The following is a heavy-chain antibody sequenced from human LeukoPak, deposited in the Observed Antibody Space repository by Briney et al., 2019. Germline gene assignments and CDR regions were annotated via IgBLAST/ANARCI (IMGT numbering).Heavy chain of an antibody. CDR3: ARTYYDSSGFYWEAFDS. Sequence: PGGSLRLPCSASGFTFRDYNMNWVRQAPGKGLEWVSSIKSTGTITYYADSVKGRFTISRDNAKNSLYLQMHSLRDEDTAVYYCARTYYDSSGFYWEAFDSWGQGTPVTVSS. D-gene: IGHD3-22*01. J-gene: IGHJ4*02. V-gene: IGHV3-48*02. CDR1: GFTFRDYN. CDR2: IKSTGTIT.